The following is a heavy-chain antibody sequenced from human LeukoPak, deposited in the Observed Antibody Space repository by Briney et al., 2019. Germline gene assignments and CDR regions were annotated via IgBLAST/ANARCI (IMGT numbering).Heavy chain of an antibody. J-gene: IGHJ4*01. CDR1: GSSINNNF. Sequence: SETLSLTCTVSGSSINNNFWTWIRQPPGKGVEWIGYIYSSGSANYNPSLKSRVIISGDTSKNQISLRLTSVTAADTAMYFCARHRDYYDTWGHGTLVTVSS. D-gene: IGHD3-22*01. CDR2: IYSSGSA. V-gene: IGHV4-59*08. CDR3: ARHRDYYDT.